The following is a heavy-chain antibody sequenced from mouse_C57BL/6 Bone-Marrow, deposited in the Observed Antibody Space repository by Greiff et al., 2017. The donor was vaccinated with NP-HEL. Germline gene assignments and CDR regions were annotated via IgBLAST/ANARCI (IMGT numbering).Heavy chain of an antibody. Sequence: EVKLVESGPELVKPGASVKISCKASGYTFTDYYMNWVKQSHGKSLEWIGDINPNNGGTSYNQKFKGKATLTVDKSSSTAYMELRSLTSEDSAVYYCARSEDYDDGAWFAYWGQGTLVTVSA. D-gene: IGHD2-4*01. J-gene: IGHJ3*01. CDR1: GYTFTDYY. CDR3: ARSEDYDDGAWFAY. CDR2: INPNNGGT. V-gene: IGHV1-26*01.